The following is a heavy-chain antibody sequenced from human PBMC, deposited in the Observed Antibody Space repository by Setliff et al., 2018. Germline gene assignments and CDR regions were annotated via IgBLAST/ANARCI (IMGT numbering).Heavy chain of an antibody. V-gene: IGHV1-18*01. Sequence: ASVKVSCKASGYILNSYGISWVRQAPGQGLEWMGWISSYNDVTNYAQRFQGRVTMTTDTSTSAVYMELRSLRADDTALYYCARDVPLTTVTKNYFGPWGQGTLVTVSS. CDR3: ARDVPLTTVTKNYFGP. CDR2: ISSYNDVT. CDR1: GYILNSYG. D-gene: IGHD4-17*01. J-gene: IGHJ5*02.